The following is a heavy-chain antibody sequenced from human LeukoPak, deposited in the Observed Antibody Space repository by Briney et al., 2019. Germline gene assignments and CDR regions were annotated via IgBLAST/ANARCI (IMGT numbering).Heavy chain of an antibody. V-gene: IGHV3-23*01. D-gene: IGHD4-17*01. CDR2: ISGGGSGT. CDR3: ARSTSVTPTEFDY. Sequence: GASLRLSCSASGFTFSTYAMTWVRQAPGKGLEWVSAISGGGSGTYYVGSVKGRFTISRDNSKNTLYLQMNSLRAEDTAVYYCARSTSVTPTEFDYWGQGTLVTVSS. CDR1: GFTFSTYA. J-gene: IGHJ4*02.